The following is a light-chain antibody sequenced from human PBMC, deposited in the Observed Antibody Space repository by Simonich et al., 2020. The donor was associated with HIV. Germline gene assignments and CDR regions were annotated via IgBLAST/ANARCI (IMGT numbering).Light chain of an antibody. J-gene: IGLJ2*01. CDR3: NSYSSSSTVI. CDR1: SSDVGGYNY. Sequence: QSALTQPVSVSGSPGQSITISCTGTSSDVGGYNYVSWYQQHPGKAPKLMIYDVSNRPSGVSYRFSASKSGNTASLTISGLQAEDEANYYCNSYSSSSTVIFGGWTWLTVL. V-gene: IGLV2-14*03. CDR2: DVS.